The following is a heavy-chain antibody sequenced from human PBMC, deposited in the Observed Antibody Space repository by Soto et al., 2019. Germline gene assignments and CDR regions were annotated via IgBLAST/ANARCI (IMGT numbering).Heavy chain of an antibody. CDR3: TTASGWYIGLRSDY. CDR1: GFTFSNAW. D-gene: IGHD6-19*01. Sequence: LRLSCAASGFTFSNAWMNWVRQAPGKGLEWVGRIKSKTDGGTTDYAAPVKGRFTISRDDSKNTLYLQMNSLKTEDTAVYYCTTASGWYIGLRSDYWGQGTLVTVSS. V-gene: IGHV3-15*07. CDR2: IKSKTDGGTT. J-gene: IGHJ4*02.